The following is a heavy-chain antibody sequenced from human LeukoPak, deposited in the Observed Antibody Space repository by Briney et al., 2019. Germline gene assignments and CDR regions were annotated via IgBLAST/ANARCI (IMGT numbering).Heavy chain of an antibody. CDR3: ARRPYSGSPNWFDP. Sequence: GESLKISCEVSGHRFTNHWIGWVRQMPGKGLEWMGIINLGDSDTKYSPSFQCQVTISLDKSISTAYLQWRSLKASDTAMYYCARRPYSGSPNWFDPWGQGTLVTVSS. D-gene: IGHD1-26*01. CDR2: INLGDSDT. CDR1: GHRFTNHW. V-gene: IGHV5-51*01. J-gene: IGHJ5*02.